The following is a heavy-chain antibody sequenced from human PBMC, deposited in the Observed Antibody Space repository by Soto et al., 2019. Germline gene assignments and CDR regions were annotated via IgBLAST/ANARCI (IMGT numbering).Heavy chain of an antibody. J-gene: IGHJ4*02. CDR1: GGSISSSSYY. CDR2: IYYSGST. D-gene: IGHD2-8*02. CDR3: AGPFYGCLLPGGESFYY. Sequence: QLQLQESGPGLVKPSETLSLTCTVSGGSISSSSYYWGWIRQPPGKGLEWIGSIYYSGSTYYNPSRKGRVTLAVDTSKNPFPLKLSSFAGAGTACYYWAGPFYGCLLPGGESFYYWGQGTLGTGSS. V-gene: IGHV4-39*01.